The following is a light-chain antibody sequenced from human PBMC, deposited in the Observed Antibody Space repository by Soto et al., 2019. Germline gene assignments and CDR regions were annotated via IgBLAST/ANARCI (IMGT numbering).Light chain of an antibody. CDR2: STS. CDR3: QQSYSTPSIA. V-gene: IGKV1-39*01. J-gene: IGKJ5*01. Sequence: DIQMTQAPSSLSASVGDRVNITCRASQNIRNSLNWYQQKPGKAPKLLISSTSSLQSGVPSRFSGSGSGTDFTLTISSLQPDDFVSYYCQQSYSTPSIAFGQGTRLEI. CDR1: QNIRNS.